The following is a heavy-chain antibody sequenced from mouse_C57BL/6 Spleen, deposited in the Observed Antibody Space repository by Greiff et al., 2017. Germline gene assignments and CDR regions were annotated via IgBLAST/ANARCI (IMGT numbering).Heavy chain of an antibody. Sequence: VQLQQSGAELARPGASVKLSCKASGYTFTSYGISWVKQRTGQGLEWIGEIYPRSGNTYYNEKFKGKATLTADKSSSTAYMELRSLTSEDSAVYCCARRGASESGWLLRGDYWGQGTTLTVSS. D-gene: IGHD2-3*01. V-gene: IGHV1-81*01. CDR2: IYPRSGNT. CDR1: GYTFTSYG. J-gene: IGHJ2*01. CDR3: ARRGASESGWLLRGDY.